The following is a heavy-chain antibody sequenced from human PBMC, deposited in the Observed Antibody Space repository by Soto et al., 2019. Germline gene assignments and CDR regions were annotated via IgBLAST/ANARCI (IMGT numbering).Heavy chain of an antibody. V-gene: IGHV3-21*01. Sequence: VQLVESGGGLVKPGGSLRVSCAASGFTLTSYSMYWVRQAPGKGLEWVSSISSSTSYINYADSVKGRFIISRDNANNALYLQVNILRVEDTSVYYCARETTNWFDLWGQGILVTVSS. CDR1: GFTLTSYS. CDR3: ARETTNWFDL. CDR2: ISSSTSYI. D-gene: IGHD1-1*01. J-gene: IGHJ5*02.